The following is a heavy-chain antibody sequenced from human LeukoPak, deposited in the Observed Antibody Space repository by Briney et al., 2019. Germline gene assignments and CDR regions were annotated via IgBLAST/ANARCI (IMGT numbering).Heavy chain of an antibody. V-gene: IGHV3-64D*06. D-gene: IGHD3-10*01. CDR1: GFMFNTLS. Sequence: GGSLRLSCSASGFMFNTLSLHWVRQAAGEELEYVSVISPDGGSTYYADSVRGRFTIARDNSKNMLYLQMSSLRPEDTAIYYCVRDLFGFDFWGQGSLVTVSS. J-gene: IGHJ4*02. CDR3: VRDLFGFDF. CDR2: ISPDGGST.